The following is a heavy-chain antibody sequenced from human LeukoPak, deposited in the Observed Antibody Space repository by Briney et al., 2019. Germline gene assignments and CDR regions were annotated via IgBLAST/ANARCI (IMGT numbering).Heavy chain of an antibody. CDR1: GFPFSSYW. D-gene: IGHD1-26*01. J-gene: IGHJ4*02. Sequence: PGGSLRLSCAAPGFPFSSYWMHCVRQTPGKGLVWVSCINSDGSSTNYAVSVKGRFTISTDNAKNTVFLQMNSLRPEDTAVYYCARSRLVGAHDYWGQGTLVTVSS. V-gene: IGHV3-74*01. CDR2: INSDGSST. CDR3: ARSRLVGAHDY.